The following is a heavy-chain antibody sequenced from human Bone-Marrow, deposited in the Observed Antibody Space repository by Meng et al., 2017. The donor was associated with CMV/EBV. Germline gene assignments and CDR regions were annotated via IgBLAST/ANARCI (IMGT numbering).Heavy chain of an antibody. Sequence: GGSLRLSCAASGFTFSNYAMHWVRQAPGKGLEWVALISYDGSNKYYADSVKGRFTISRDNSKNTKYLQMNSLRAEDTAVYYCARAGYYDILTGYYREGAFDIWGQGTMVTVSS. CDR1: GFTFSNYA. CDR2: ISYDGSNK. J-gene: IGHJ3*02. D-gene: IGHD3-9*01. CDR3: ARAGYYDILTGYYREGAFDI. V-gene: IGHV3-30*04.